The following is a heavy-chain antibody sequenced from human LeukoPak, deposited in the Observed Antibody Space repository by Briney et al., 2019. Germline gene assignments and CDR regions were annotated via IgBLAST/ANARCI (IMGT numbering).Heavy chain of an antibody. D-gene: IGHD1-1*01. CDR2: IIPNSGGT. Sequence: ASVKVSCKASVSTFTGYYMHWVRQAPGQGLEWMGWIIPNSGGTSYARKFQGRVTMNRGTSISTAYMEVSSLTSGDTAVYYCASEKWNGYKDFYYGGDVWGQGTTVAVSS. J-gene: IGHJ6*02. V-gene: IGHV1-2*02. CDR3: ASEKWNGYKDFYYGGDV. CDR1: VSTFTGYY.